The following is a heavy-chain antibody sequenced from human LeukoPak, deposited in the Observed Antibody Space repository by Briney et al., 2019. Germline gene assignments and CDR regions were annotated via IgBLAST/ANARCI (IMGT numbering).Heavy chain of an antibody. CDR2: IYYSGST. CDR3: ARVADYYDSSGYYDY. Sequence: PSETLSLTCAVSGASISGSGYYWGWIRQPPGKGLEWIGNIYYSGSTYYNASLQSRVTISIDTSKNQFSLRLNSVTAADTAVYYCARVADYYDSSGYYDYWGQGTLVTVSS. J-gene: IGHJ4*02. D-gene: IGHD3-22*01. V-gene: IGHV4-39*07. CDR1: GASISGSGYY.